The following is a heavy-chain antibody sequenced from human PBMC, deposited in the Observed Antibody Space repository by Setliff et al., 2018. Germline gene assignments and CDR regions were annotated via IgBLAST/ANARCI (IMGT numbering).Heavy chain of an antibody. CDR1: GGSISDDNYY. J-gene: IGHJ4*02. CDR2: ISHSANK. V-gene: IGHV4-39*02. D-gene: IGHD5-12*01. Sequence: PSETLSLTCTVSGGSISDDNYYWGRIRQSPGKELEWIGGISHSANKYYNPSFRSGVTIPVDMSKNQFSLNIDSVTAADTGVYYCARESRFGYSGYDCAFDYWGQGMLVTVSS. CDR3: ARESRFGYSGYDCAFDY.